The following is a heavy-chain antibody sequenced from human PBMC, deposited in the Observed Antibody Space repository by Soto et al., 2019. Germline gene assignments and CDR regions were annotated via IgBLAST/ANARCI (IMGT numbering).Heavy chain of an antibody. CDR2: ISSTTNYI. CDR1: GFIFTRYS. V-gene: IGHV3-21*06. Sequence: WSLRLSCAASGFIFTRYSMNWVRQAPGKGLEWVSSISSTTNYIYYGDSMKGRFTISRDNAKNSLYLEMNSLRAEDTAVYYCARESEDLTSNFDYWGQGTLVTVSS. CDR3: ARESEDLTSNFDY. J-gene: IGHJ4*02.